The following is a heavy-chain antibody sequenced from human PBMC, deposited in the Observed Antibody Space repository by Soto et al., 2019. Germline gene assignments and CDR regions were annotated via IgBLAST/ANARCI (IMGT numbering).Heavy chain of an antibody. Sequence: GTLRLGCAASVFTFSSNYMSWVRQAPGKGLEWVSLIYSVGSTDYAGSVKGRFTVSRDNSKNTLYLQMNSLRAEDTAVYYCARLREAAAIDYWGQGTLVTVSS. V-gene: IGHV3-53*01. CDR2: IYSVGST. CDR1: VFTFSSNY. J-gene: IGHJ4*02. D-gene: IGHD2-15*01. CDR3: ARLREAAAIDY.